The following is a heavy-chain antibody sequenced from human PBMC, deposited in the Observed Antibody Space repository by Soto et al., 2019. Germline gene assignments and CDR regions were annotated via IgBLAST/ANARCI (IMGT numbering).Heavy chain of an antibody. CDR3: ARLGLTTVTHTFDY. D-gene: IGHD4-17*01. V-gene: IGHV4-34*01. CDR1: GGSFSGYY. Sequence: QVQLQQWGAGLLKPSETLSLTCAVYGGSFSGYYWSWIRQPPGKGLEWIGEINHSGSTNYNPSLKSRVTISVDTSKNQFSLKLSSVTAADTAVYYCARLGLTTVTHTFDYWGQGTLVTVSS. J-gene: IGHJ4*02. CDR2: INHSGST.